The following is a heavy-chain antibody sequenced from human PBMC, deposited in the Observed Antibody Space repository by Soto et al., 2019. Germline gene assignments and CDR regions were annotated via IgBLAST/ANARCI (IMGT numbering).Heavy chain of an antibody. CDR1: GFTFSSYA. Sequence: EVQLLESGGGLVQPGGSLRLSCAASGFTFSSYAMSWVRQAPGKGLEWVSAISGSGGSTYYADSVKGRFTISRDNSKNTLYLQMNSLRAEDTAVYHCAKAIVYCSGGSCYHGDAFDIWGQGTMVTVSS. J-gene: IGHJ3*02. D-gene: IGHD2-15*01. V-gene: IGHV3-23*01. CDR3: AKAIVYCSGGSCYHGDAFDI. CDR2: ISGSGGST.